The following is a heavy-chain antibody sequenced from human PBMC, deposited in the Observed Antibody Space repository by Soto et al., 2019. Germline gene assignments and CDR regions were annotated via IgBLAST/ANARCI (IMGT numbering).Heavy chain of an antibody. Sequence: GGSIKIASAASGVTFNSSAMHGVCQASGKGLEWVGRIRSKANSYATAYAASVKGRFTISRDDSKNTAYLQMNSLKTEDTAVYYCTIQNTYGEGCDYYYYYYMDLWGKGTTVTVSS. CDR1: GVTFNSSA. V-gene: IGHV3-73*01. CDR2: IRSKANSYAT. CDR3: TIQNTYGEGCDYYYYYYMDL. D-gene: IGHD4-17*01. J-gene: IGHJ6*03.